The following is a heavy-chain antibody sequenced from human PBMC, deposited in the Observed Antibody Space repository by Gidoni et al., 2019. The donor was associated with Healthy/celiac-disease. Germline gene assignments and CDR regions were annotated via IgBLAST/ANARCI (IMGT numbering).Heavy chain of an antibody. J-gene: IGHJ4*02. CDR2: ISSSSSYT. V-gene: IGHV3-11*06. Sequence: QVQLVESGGGLVKPGGSLRLSCAASGFTFRDYYMSWIRQAPGKGLEWVSYISSSSSYTNYADSVKGRFTISRDNAKNSLYLQMNSLRAEDTAVYYCARSNSAVTTLGYFDYWGQGTLVTVSS. CDR1: GFTFRDYY. CDR3: ARSNSAVTTLGYFDY. D-gene: IGHD4-17*01.